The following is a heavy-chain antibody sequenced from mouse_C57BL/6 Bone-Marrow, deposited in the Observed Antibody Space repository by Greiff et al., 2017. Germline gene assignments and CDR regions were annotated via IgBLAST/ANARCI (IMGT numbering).Heavy chain of an antibody. CDR2: ISSGGSYT. V-gene: IGHV5-6*01. CDR3: ARRPPSYPFYAMDY. J-gene: IGHJ4*01. CDR1: GFTFSSYG. Sequence: EVQVVESGGDLVKPGGSLKLSCAASGFTFSSYGMSLVRQTPDKRLEWVATISSGGSYTYYPDSVQGRFTISRDNAKNSLYLQMSSLKSEDTAMYYGARRPPSYPFYAMDYWGQGTSVTVSS. D-gene: IGHD2-12*01.